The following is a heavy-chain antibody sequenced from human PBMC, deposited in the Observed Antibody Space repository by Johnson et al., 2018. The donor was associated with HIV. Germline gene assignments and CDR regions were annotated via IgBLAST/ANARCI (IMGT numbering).Heavy chain of an antibody. D-gene: IGHD1-26*01. CDR1: GFTFSSYA. V-gene: IGHV3-30*04. Sequence: QVQLVESGGGLVQPGRSLRLSCAASGFTFSSYAMHWVRQAPGKGLEWVAVISYDGSNKYYADSVKGRFTISRDNSKNTLYLQMNSLRAEDTAVYYCARGSLSGSPDIWGQGTMVTVSS. CDR3: ARGSLSGSPDI. J-gene: IGHJ3*02. CDR2: ISYDGSNK.